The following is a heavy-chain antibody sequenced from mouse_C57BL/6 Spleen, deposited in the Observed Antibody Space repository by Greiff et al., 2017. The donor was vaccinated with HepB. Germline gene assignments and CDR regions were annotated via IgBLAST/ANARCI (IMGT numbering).Heavy chain of an antibody. CDR2: IYPGSGST. J-gene: IGHJ2*01. Sequence: QVQLQQSGAELVKPGASVKMSCKASGYTFTSYWITWVKQRPGQGLEWIGDIYPGSGSTNYNEKFKSKATLTVDTSSSTAYMQLSSLTSEDSAVYYCAREHYYGSSTYFDYWGKGTTLTVSS. CDR3: AREHYYGSSTYFDY. V-gene: IGHV1-55*01. D-gene: IGHD1-1*01. CDR1: GYTFTSYW.